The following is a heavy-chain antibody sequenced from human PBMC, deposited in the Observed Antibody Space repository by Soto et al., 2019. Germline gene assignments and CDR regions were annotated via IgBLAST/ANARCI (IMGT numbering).Heavy chain of an antibody. J-gene: IGHJ6*03. CDR2: INPNGGVT. CDR3: ARESGGATATLDYYYFYMYV. CDR1: GDSFNDYY. Sequence: QVQLVQSGAEVRKPGASVTVSCRSSGDSFNDYYIHWVRQAPGQGFEWMGWINPNGGVTKYAQKFQGWVSMTRDTSIRTVYMQRSRLRSDDTAVYYCARESGGATATLDYYYFYMYVWGTGTTVTVSS. D-gene: IGHD5-12*01. V-gene: IGHV1-2*04.